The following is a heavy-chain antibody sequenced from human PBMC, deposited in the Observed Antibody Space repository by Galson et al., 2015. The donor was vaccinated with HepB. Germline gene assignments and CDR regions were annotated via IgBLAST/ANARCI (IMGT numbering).Heavy chain of an antibody. D-gene: IGHD3-10*01. J-gene: IGHJ5*02. CDR1: GFIFSDYQ. CDR3: ARAAGWLDP. V-gene: IGHV3-11*01. Sequence: SLRLSCAASGFIFSDYQMTWIRQAPGQGLECISYISSSGSTKDYAGSVKGRFTISRDNAKNSLYLQMNNLRADDTAVYYCARAAGWLDPWGQGTLVTVSS. CDR2: ISSSGSTK.